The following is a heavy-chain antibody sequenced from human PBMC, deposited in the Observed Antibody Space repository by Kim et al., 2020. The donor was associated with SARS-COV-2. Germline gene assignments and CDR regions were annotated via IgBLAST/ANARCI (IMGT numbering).Heavy chain of an antibody. CDR3: AKDHSAGTGIGGFDY. D-gene: IGHD6-19*01. J-gene: IGHJ4*02. V-gene: IGHV3-33*06. Sequence: GGSLRLSCAASGFTFSSYAMHWVRQAPGKGLEWVAVIWYDGSNKYYADSVKGRFTISRDNSKNTLYLQMNSLRAEDTAVYYCAKDHSAGTGIGGFDYWGQGTLVTVSS. CDR1: GFTFSSYA. CDR2: IWYDGSNK.